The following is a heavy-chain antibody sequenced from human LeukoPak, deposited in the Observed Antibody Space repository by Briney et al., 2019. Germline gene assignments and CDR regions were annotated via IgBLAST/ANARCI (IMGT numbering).Heavy chain of an antibody. V-gene: IGHV4-61*02. CDR2: IYSSGST. J-gene: IGHJ4*02. CDR3: AKSSYSIFDY. D-gene: IGHD5-18*01. Sequence: KASETLSLTCTVSGGSISSGSYYWSWIRQPAGKGLEWIGRIYSSGSTNYNPSLKSRVTISLDTSKNQFSLKLSSVTAADTAVYYCAKSSYSIFDYWGQGTLVTVSS. CDR1: GGSISSGSYY.